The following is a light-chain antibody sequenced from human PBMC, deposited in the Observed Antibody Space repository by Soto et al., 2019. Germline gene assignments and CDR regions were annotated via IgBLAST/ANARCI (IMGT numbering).Light chain of an antibody. J-gene: IGLJ1*01. CDR2: EVS. V-gene: IGLV2-23*02. CDR3: CSYAGSSTYV. Sequence: QSALNEPGSVSESPGQSITISSTGTSSDVGSYNLVSWYQQHPGKAPKLMIYEVSKRPSGVSNRFSGSKSGNTASLTISGLQAEDEADYYCCSYAGSSTYVFGTGTKVTVL. CDR1: SSDVGSYNL.